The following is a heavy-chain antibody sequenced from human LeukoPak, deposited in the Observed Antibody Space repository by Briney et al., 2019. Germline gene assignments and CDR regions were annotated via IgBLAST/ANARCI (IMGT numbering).Heavy chain of an antibody. Sequence: GGSLRLSCAASGFTFSSYSMNWVRQAPGKGLEWVSYISSSSSTIYYADSVKGRFTISRDNAKNSLYLQMNSLRAEDTAVYYCARGHSSSWDHWGQGTLVTVSS. CDR2: ISSSSSTI. J-gene: IGHJ4*02. CDR3: ARGHSSSWDH. CDR1: GFTFSSYS. D-gene: IGHD6-13*01. V-gene: IGHV3-48*01.